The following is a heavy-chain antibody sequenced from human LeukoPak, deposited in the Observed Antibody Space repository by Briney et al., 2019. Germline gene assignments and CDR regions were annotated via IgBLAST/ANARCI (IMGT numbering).Heavy chain of an antibody. CDR2: INHSGST. V-gene: IGHV4-34*01. J-gene: IGHJ4*02. CDR3: ARGGMVRGVPSDY. Sequence: SETLSLTCTVSGGSISYYYWSWIRQPPGKGLEWIGEINHSGSTNYNPSLKSRVTISVDTSKNQFSLKLSSVTAADTAVYYCARGGMVRGVPSDYWGQGTLVTVSS. D-gene: IGHD3-10*01. CDR1: GGSISYYY.